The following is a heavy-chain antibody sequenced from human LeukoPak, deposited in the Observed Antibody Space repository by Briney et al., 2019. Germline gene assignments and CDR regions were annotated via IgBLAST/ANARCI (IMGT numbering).Heavy chain of an antibody. Sequence: GGSLRLSCAASGFTFSSYGMHWVRQAPGKGLEWVAFIGYDGSNKYYADSVKGRFTISRDNSQNTLYLQMNSLRAEDTAVYYCAKDPSSGWSSFDPWGQGTLVTVSS. CDR3: AKDPSSGWSSFDP. CDR1: GFTFSSYG. CDR2: IGYDGSNK. J-gene: IGHJ5*02. D-gene: IGHD6-19*01. V-gene: IGHV3-30*02.